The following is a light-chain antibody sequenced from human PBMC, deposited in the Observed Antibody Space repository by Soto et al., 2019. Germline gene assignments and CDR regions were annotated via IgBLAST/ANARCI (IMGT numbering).Light chain of an antibody. J-gene: IGLJ3*02. CDR2: EVT. V-gene: IGLV2-8*01. Sequence: QSALTQPPSASGSPGQSVTISCTGTSSDVGGYNYVSWYQHHLGKAPKLMIYEVTKRPSGVPDRFSGSRSGNTASLTVSGLQADDEAHYYCSSYAGSSSWVFGRGTKLTVL. CDR1: SSDVGGYNY. CDR3: SSYAGSSSWV.